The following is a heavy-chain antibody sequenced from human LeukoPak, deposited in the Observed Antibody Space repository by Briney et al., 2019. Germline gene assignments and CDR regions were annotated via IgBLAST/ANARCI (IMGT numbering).Heavy chain of an antibody. Sequence: GGSLRLSCAASGFTFSSYAMSRVRQAPGKGLEWVSAISGSGGSTYYADSVKGRFTISRDNSKDTRYLQMNSMRAEDTAVYYCAKDVVNAKGYYFDYWGQGTLVTVSS. CDR2: ISGSGGST. CDR3: AKDVVNAKGYYFDY. D-gene: IGHD2-21*01. J-gene: IGHJ4*02. CDR1: GFTFSSYA. V-gene: IGHV3-23*01.